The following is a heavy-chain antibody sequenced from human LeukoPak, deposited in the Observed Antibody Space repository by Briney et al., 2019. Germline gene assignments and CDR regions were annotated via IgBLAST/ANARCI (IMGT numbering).Heavy chain of an antibody. Sequence: PGGSLRLSCAASGFTFSSFAMTWVRQAPGKGLEWVSTVSGSAGRTDYADSVKGRFTISRDNLKNTLYLQVNGLRAEDTAVYYCAKNRGHCVDGVCHNYYYMDVWGRGTTVTVPS. V-gene: IGHV3-23*01. D-gene: IGHD2-8*02. J-gene: IGHJ6*03. CDR2: VSGSAGRT. CDR1: GFTFSSFA. CDR3: AKNRGHCVDGVCHNYYYMDV.